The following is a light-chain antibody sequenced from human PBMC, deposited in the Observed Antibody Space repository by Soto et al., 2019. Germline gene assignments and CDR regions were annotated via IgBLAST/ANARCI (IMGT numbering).Light chain of an antibody. V-gene: IGKV1-5*03. Sequence: DLQITQSPSSLSASVGDRVTTTCRASQSVSFWLAWYQQTPGKAPKLLIYKASTLESGAPSSFSGGGFGTEFTLTISSLQPDDYATYYCQQYQTFWTFGQGTRVDIK. CDR2: KAS. J-gene: IGKJ1*01. CDR3: QQYQTFWT. CDR1: QSVSFW.